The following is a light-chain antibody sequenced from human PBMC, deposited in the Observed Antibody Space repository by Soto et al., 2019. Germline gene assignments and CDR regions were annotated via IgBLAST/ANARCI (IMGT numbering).Light chain of an antibody. CDR1: EDINSR. V-gene: IGKV1-12*01. Sequence: DIQMTQSPASVSASVGHRVTISCRASEDINSRLAFYQQKPGNAPKLLIYAAFILQSGVPSRFSGYGSGTDFTHSISSLQPEDFATYYCQQADSFPITFGQGTRLEIK. CDR2: AAF. CDR3: QQADSFPIT. J-gene: IGKJ5*01.